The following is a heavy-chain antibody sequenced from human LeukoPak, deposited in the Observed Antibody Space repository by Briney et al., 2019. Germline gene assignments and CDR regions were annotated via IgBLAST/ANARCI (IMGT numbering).Heavy chain of an antibody. CDR2: IYPRDGST. V-gene: IGHV1-46*01. CDR3: ARNQEGFDY. Sequence: ASVKVSCKASGYTFTSNYIHWVRQAPGQGLEWMGMIYPRDGSTSYAQKLQGRVTVTRDTSTSTVHMELSGLRSEDTAVYYCARNQEGFDYWGQGTLVTVSS. CDR1: GYTFTSNY. J-gene: IGHJ4*02.